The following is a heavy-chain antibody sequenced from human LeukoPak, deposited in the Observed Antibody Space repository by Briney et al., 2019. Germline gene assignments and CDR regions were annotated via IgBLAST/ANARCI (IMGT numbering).Heavy chain of an antibody. CDR3: ARDMELRYFDWLLSY. J-gene: IGHJ4*02. Sequence: ASVKVSCKASGYTFTGYYMHWVRQAPGQGLEWMGWINPNSGGTNYAQKFQGRVTMTRDTSISTAYMELSRLRSDDTAVYYCARDMELRYFDWLLSYWGQGTLVTVSS. V-gene: IGHV1-2*02. CDR2: INPNSGGT. CDR1: GYTFTGYY. D-gene: IGHD3-9*01.